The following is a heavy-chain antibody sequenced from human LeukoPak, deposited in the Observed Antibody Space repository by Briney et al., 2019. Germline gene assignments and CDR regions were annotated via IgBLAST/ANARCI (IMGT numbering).Heavy chain of an antibody. J-gene: IGHJ5*02. CDR1: GFTFSITY. V-gene: IGHV3-66*01. CDR2: IYGGGDA. D-gene: IGHD6-19*01. Sequence: PGESLRLSCTASGFTFSITYMARVRQAPGKGLEWVSVIYGGGDAYYADSVKGRFTIARDNSKKTLSLQMNNLRVDDTAVYYCARVQFQWFDPWGPGTLVTVSS. CDR3: ARVQFQWFDP.